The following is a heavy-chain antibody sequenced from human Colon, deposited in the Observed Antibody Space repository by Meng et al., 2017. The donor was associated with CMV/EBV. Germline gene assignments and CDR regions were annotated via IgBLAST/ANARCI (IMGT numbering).Heavy chain of an antibody. D-gene: IGHD2-2*02. CDR1: GFTFRSYE. Sequence: GESLKIPRAAPGFTFRSYEMNWVRQAPGKGLEWVSYISSSGNIIYYADSVKGRFTISRDNAKNSLYLQMNSLRAEDTAVYYCAREGGYCSSTSCYTPPEYFQHWGQGTLVTVSS. CDR2: ISSSGNII. CDR3: AREGGYCSSTSCYTPPEYFQH. J-gene: IGHJ1*01. V-gene: IGHV3-48*03.